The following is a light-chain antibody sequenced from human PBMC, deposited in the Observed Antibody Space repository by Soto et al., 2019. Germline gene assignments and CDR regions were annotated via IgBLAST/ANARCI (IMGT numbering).Light chain of an antibody. V-gene: IGKV1-5*01. J-gene: IGKJ1*01. Sequence: STLSASVGDRVTITCRASQSISSWLAWYQQKPGEAPKLLIYDASALPRGVPSRFSGSGSGTKFTLTIASLQPDDFATYYCQQYETFSGTFGPGTKVDIK. CDR2: DAS. CDR3: QQYETFSGT. CDR1: QSISSW.